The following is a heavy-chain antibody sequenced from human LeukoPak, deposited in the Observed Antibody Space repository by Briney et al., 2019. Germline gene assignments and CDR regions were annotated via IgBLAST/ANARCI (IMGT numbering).Heavy chain of an antibody. Sequence: GGSLRLSCAASGFIFSSYSMNWVRQAPGEGLEWVSSIGGSSTSLYYADSLKGRFTISRDNAKNSLYLQLNSLRAEDTAVYYCARGTREGYGANYWGQGTLVTVSS. CDR2: IGGSSTSL. CDR1: GFIFSSYS. J-gene: IGHJ4*02. CDR3: ARGTREGYGANY. V-gene: IGHV3-21*01. D-gene: IGHD4-17*01.